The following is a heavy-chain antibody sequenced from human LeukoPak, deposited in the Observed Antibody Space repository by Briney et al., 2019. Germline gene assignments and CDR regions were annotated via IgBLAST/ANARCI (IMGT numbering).Heavy chain of an antibody. D-gene: IGHD6-19*01. J-gene: IGHJ6*03. V-gene: IGHV4-34*01. Sequence: PGGSLRLSCAVSGFTFSDYYMSWIRQAPGKGLEWIGEINHSGSTNYNPSLKSRVTISVDTSKNQFSLKLSSVTAADTAVYYCARVITFQWLVHGTYYYMDVWGKGTTVTVSS. CDR1: GFTFSDYY. CDR3: ARVITFQWLVHGTYYYMDV. CDR2: INHSGST.